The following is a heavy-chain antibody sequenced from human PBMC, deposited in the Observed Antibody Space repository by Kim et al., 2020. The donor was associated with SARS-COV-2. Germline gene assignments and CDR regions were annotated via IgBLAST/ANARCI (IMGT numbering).Heavy chain of an antibody. V-gene: IGHV1-24*01. D-gene: IGHD6-13*01. CDR2: GET. CDR3: ATWGAAAPY. J-gene: IGHJ4*02. Sequence: GETIYAQKFQGRVTMTEDTSTDTAYMELSSLRSEDTAVYYCATWGAAAPYWGQGTLVTVSS.